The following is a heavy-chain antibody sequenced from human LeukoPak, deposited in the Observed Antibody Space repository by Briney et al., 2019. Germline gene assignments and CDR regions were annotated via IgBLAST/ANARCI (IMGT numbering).Heavy chain of an antibody. V-gene: IGHV1-24*01. CDR3: ATVEGIAAAGSRNWFDP. CDR2: FDPEDGET. D-gene: IGHD6-13*01. Sequence: ASVKVSCKVSGYTLTELSMHWVRQAPGKGLEWMGGFDPEDGETIYAQKFQGRVTMTEDTSTDTAYMELSSLRSEDTAVYYCATVEGIAAAGSRNWFDPWGQGTLVTVSS. CDR1: GYTLTELS. J-gene: IGHJ5*02.